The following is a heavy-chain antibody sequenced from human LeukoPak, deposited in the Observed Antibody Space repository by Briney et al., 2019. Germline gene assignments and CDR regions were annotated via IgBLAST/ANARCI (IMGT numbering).Heavy chain of an antibody. D-gene: IGHD3-22*01. V-gene: IGHV4-4*07. Sequence: SETLSLTCTVSGGSISSYYWSWIRQPAGKGLEWIGRIYTSGSTNYNPSLKSRVTMSVDTSKNQFSLKLSSVTAADTAVYYCERDGYYYDSSGSGSIDYWGQGTLVTVSS. CDR3: ERDGYYYDSSGSGSIDY. CDR2: IYTSGST. CDR1: GGSISSYY. J-gene: IGHJ4*02.